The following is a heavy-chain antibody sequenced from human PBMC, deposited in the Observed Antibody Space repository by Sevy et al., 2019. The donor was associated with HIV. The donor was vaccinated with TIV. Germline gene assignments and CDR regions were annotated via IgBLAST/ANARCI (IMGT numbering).Heavy chain of an antibody. J-gene: IGHJ4*02. CDR2: ISYDGSIK. V-gene: IGHV3-30*09. CDR1: GFTFSSYS. CDR3: ARAPAHNYYDSSGYDYSVY. D-gene: IGHD3-22*01. Sequence: GGSLRLSCAASGFTFSSYSMHWVRQAPGKGLEWVAVISYDGSIKYYADTVKGRFAIARDNAKNALYLQMNSLRAEDTAVDYCARAPAHNYYDSSGYDYSVYWGQGTLVTVSS.